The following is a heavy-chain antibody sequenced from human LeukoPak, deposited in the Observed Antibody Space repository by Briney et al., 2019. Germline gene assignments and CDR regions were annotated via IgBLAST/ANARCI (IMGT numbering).Heavy chain of an antibody. CDR2: FDPEDGET. CDR3: ATGHPDYDYVWGSYAFDI. Sequence: ASVKVSCKVSGYTLTELSMHWVRQAPGKGLEWMGGFDPEDGETIYAQKFQGRVTMTEDTSTDTAYMELSSPRSEDTAVYYCATGHPDYDYVWGSYAFDIWGQGTMVTVSS. D-gene: IGHD3-16*01. V-gene: IGHV1-24*01. CDR1: GYTLTELS. J-gene: IGHJ3*02.